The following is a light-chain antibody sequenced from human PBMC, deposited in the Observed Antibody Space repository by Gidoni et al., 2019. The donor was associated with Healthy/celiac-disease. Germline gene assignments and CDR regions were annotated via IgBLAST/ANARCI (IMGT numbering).Light chain of an antibody. CDR2: AAS. V-gene: IGKV1-9*01. Sequence: DSELTQSPSFLSASVGDRVTITCRASQGISSYLAWYQQKPGKAPKRLLYAASTLQSGVPSRFSGSGSWTVFTLTPPEDFATSYCQQLNSYLLLTFGGGTKVEIK. J-gene: IGKJ4*01. CDR3: QQLNSYLLLT. CDR1: QGISSY.